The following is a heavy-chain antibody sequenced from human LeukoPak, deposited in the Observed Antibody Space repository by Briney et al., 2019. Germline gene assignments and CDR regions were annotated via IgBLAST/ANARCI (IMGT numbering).Heavy chain of an antibody. J-gene: IGHJ4*02. Sequence: GGSLRLSCAASGFTFSSYWMNWVRQAPGKGLEWVSSISDSSSYIYYADSLKGRFTISRDNAKNSLYLQMNSLRAEDTAVYYCARVLMPSRMDYWGQGTLVTVSS. CDR2: ISDSSSYI. CDR3: ARVLMPSRMDY. D-gene: IGHD2-8*01. V-gene: IGHV3-21*01. CDR1: GFTFSSYW.